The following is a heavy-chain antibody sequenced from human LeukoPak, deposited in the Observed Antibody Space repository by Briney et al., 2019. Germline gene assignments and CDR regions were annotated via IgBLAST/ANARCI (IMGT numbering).Heavy chain of an antibody. Sequence: GASVKVSCKASGGTFSSYAISWVRQATGQGLEWVGWMNPNSGNTGYAQKFQGRVTITRNTSISTAYMELSSLRSEDTAVYYCARGRGSGGAQGDFDYWGQGTLVTVSS. J-gene: IGHJ4*02. CDR2: MNPNSGNT. CDR3: ARGRGSGGAQGDFDY. CDR1: GGTFSSYA. V-gene: IGHV1-8*03. D-gene: IGHD2-15*01.